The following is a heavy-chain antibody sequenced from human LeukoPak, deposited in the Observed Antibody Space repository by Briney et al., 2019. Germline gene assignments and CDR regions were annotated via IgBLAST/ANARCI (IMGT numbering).Heavy chain of an antibody. Sequence: GGPLRLSCAASGFTFTNAWMSWVRQAPGKGLEWLSAISGSGGSRYYSGSLKGRFTISRDNSKSTLYLQMTSLRAEDTAVYYCAKSSPIAAAGEVSDFWGQGTLVTVSS. CDR3: AKSSPIAAAGEVSDF. D-gene: IGHD6-13*01. V-gene: IGHV3-23*01. J-gene: IGHJ4*02. CDR2: ISGSGGSR. CDR1: GFTFTNAW.